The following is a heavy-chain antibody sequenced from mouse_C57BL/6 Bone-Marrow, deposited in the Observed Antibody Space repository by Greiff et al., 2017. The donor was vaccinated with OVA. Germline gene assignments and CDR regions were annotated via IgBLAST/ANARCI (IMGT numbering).Heavy chain of an antibody. CDR1: GFNIKDYY. V-gene: IGHV14-1*01. Sequence: DVQLQESGAELVRPGASVKLSCTASGFNIKDYYMHWVKQRPEQGLEWIGRIDPEDGDTEYAPKFQGKATMTADTSSNTAYLQLSSLTSEDTAVYYCTPDGYYPYYAMDYWGQGTSVTVSS. CDR3: TPDGYYPYYAMDY. D-gene: IGHD2-3*01. CDR2: IDPEDGDT. J-gene: IGHJ4*01.